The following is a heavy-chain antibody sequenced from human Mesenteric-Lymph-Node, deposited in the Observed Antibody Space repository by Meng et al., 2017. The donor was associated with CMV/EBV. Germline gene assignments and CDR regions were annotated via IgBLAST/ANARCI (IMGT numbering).Heavy chain of an antibody. CDR2: IYYSGST. Sequence: SETLSLTCTVSGGSISSSSYYWGWIRQPPGKGLEWIGSIYYSGSTYYNPSLKSRVTISVDTSKNQFSLKLSSVTAADTAVYYCARDQMYDFWSGRNWFDPWGQGTLVTVSS. J-gene: IGHJ5*02. D-gene: IGHD3-3*01. V-gene: IGHV4-39*07. CDR3: ARDQMYDFWSGRNWFDP. CDR1: GGSISSSSYY.